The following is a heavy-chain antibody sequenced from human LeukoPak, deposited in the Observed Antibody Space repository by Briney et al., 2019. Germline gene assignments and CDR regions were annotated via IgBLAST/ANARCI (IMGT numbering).Heavy chain of an antibody. V-gene: IGHV4-34*01. CDR1: GGSFSGYY. J-gene: IGHJ6*03. CDR2: INHSGST. CDR3: ARMRRVGYCSGGSCYSRYYYYYMDV. Sequence: PSETLSLTCAVYGGSFSGYYWSWIRQPPGKGLEWIGEINHSGSTNYNPSLKSRVTISVDTSKNQFSLKLSSVTAADTAVYYCARMRRVGYCSGGSCYSRYYYYYMDVWGKGTTVTASS. D-gene: IGHD2-15*01.